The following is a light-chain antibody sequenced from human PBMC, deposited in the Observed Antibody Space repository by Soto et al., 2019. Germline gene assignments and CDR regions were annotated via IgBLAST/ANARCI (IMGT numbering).Light chain of an antibody. Sequence: QSVLTQPPSASGTPGQGVTISCSGSTSNIGSNYVYWYQQLPGTAPTLLIYRNNQRPSGVPDRFSGSKSGTAASLSISGLRSDDEAEDVCATWDDRLNGFYVFGTGTKLTVL. J-gene: IGLJ1*01. CDR1: TSNIGSNY. CDR2: RNN. CDR3: ATWDDRLNGFYV. V-gene: IGLV1-47*01.